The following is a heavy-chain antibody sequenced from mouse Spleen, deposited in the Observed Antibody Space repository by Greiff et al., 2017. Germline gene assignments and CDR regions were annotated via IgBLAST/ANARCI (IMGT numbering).Heavy chain of an antibody. V-gene: IGHV1S127*01. J-gene: IGHJ4*01. D-gene: IGHD2-3*01. CDR3: TRSDGYYPSYAMDY. CDR2: IDPSDSYT. Sequence: QVHVKQPGAELVKPGASVKMSCKASGYTFTSYWMHWVKQRPGQGLEWIGVIDPSDSYTSYNQKFKGKATLTVDTSSSTAYMQLSSLTSEDSAVYYCTRSDGYYPSYAMDYWGQGTSVTVSS. CDR1: GYTFTSYW.